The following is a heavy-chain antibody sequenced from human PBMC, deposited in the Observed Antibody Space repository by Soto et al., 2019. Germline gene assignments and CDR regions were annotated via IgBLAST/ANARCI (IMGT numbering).Heavy chain of an antibody. D-gene: IGHD3-3*01. CDR1: GESFSGYY. J-gene: IGHJ6*03. V-gene: IGHV4-34*01. CDR3: AKGGRFPEARYYFLDV. Sequence: QVQLQQRGAGLLKPSETLSLTCVVDGESFSGYYWTWIRQPPGKGLEWIGEINDSGSTNHKPSLKSRVTMSIDTSKNQFCLNLRSVTAADTGVYYCAKGGRFPEARYYFLDVWGNGTTVTVSS. CDR2: INDSGST.